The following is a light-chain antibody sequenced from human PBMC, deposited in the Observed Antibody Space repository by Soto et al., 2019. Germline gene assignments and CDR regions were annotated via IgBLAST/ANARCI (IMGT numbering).Light chain of an antibody. Sequence: QSALTQPASVSGSPGQSITISCTGTSSDVGGYNYVSWYQQHPGKAPKLMIYEVSNRPSGVSHRFSGSKSGNTASLTISGLRAEDEADYYCSSYTRQYTPSYVFGTGTKLTVL. CDR1: SSDVGGYNY. V-gene: IGLV2-14*01. CDR2: EVS. J-gene: IGLJ1*01. CDR3: SSYTRQYTPSYV.